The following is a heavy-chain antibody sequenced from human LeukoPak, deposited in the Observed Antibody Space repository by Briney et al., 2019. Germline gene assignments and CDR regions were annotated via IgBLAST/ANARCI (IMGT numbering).Heavy chain of an antibody. CDR1: GFTFSSYG. Sequence: GGTLRLSCAASGFTFSSYGMSWVRQAPGKGLEWVSAISGGGVSTYYADSVKGRFTISRDNSKNTLYLQMNSLRAEDTAVYYCAKDQYQLLSFDYWGQGTLVTVSS. V-gene: IGHV3-23*01. D-gene: IGHD2-2*01. J-gene: IGHJ4*02. CDR3: AKDQYQLLSFDY. CDR2: ISGGGVST.